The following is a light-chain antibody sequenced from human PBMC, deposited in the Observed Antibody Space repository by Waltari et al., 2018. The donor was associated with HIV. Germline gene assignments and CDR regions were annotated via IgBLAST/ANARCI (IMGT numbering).Light chain of an antibody. J-gene: IGKJ4*01. CDR2: WAS. V-gene: IGKV4-1*01. CDR3: QQYYTIEST. Sequence: DIVMTQSPDSLPVSLGDRATMNCRSSWTVYFNSNNQNYLAWYQQKPGQSPKVLIYWASTRASGVPGRFSGSGSGTDFNLTISSLQADDVAVYYCQQYYTIESTFGGGTKVEIK. CDR1: WTVYFNSNNQNY.